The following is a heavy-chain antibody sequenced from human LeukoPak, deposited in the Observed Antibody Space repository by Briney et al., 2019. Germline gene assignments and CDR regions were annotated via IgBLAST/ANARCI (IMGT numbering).Heavy chain of an antibody. CDR2: IKSKTDGGTT. CDR3: TTDSRWLQLNFDY. CDR1: GFTFSNAW. J-gene: IGHJ4*02. Sequence: GGSLRLSCAASGFTFSNAWMSWVRQAPGKGLEWVGRIKSKTDGGTTDYAAPVKGRFTISRDDSKNTLYLQMNSLKTEDTAVYYCTTDSRWLQLNFDYWGQGTLVTVSS. D-gene: IGHD5-24*01. V-gene: IGHV3-15*01.